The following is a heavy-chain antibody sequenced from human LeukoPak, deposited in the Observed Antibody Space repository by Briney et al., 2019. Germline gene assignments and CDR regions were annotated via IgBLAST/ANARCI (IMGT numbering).Heavy chain of an antibody. CDR2: IKRKVDDETK. Sequence: PGGSLRLSCVTSGFTFSDTWMSWVRQALGKGLEWVGRIKRKVDDETKNYAAPVRGRFTISRDDSKNTVYLKMDSLRTEDTAVYYCTADTFESSRYSHDYWGQGTLVTVSS. CDR3: TADTFESSRYSHDY. CDR1: GFTFSDTW. D-gene: IGHD3-22*01. V-gene: IGHV3-15*01. J-gene: IGHJ4*02.